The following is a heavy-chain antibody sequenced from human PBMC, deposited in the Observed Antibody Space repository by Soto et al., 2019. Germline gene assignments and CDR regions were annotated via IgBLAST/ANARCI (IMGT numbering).Heavy chain of an antibody. V-gene: IGHV5-51*01. J-gene: IGHJ4*02. CDR2: IYGGDSDT. CDR3: ARLGSGYDFVKIEF. CDR1: GYNFIRYW. D-gene: IGHD5-12*01. Sequence: GESLKISCKGSGYNFIRYWIGWVRQMPGKGLEWMGIIYGGDSDTRYSPSFQGQVTISTDKSISTAYLQWGGLKASDXARYTCARLGSGYDFVKIEFWGQGTLVTVSS.